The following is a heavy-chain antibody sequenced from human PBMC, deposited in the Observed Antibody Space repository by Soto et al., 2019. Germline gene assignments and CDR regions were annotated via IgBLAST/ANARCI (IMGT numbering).Heavy chain of an antibody. CDR2: ITSSSSYI. V-gene: IGHV3-21*01. CDR1: QFTFSSYS. D-gene: IGHD2-15*01. J-gene: IGHJ4*02. CDR3: AREDCSGGTCQFDY. Sequence: EVQLVESGGGLVKPGGSLRLSCADSQFTFSSYSMNWVRQAPGKGLEWVSSITSSSSYIYYADSVKGRFTISRDNAKNSLYLQMNSVRVEDTAVYYCAREDCSGGTCQFDYWGQGTLVTVSS.